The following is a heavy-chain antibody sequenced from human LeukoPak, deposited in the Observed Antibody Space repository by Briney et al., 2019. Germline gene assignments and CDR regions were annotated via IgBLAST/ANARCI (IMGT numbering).Heavy chain of an antibody. Sequence: SETLSLAFSVSGGSISSYSCGWIPQPPGRGLGRVGYIYTSGSTTYHPALKSRVTISVDTSKNQFSLELSSVTAAETAVYYWARANFGVVTSSYYIDVWGKGTRVTVS. CDR3: ARANFGVVTSSYYIDV. V-gene: IGHV4-4*09. D-gene: IGHD3-3*01. CDR1: GGSISSYS. CDR2: IYTSGST. J-gene: IGHJ6*03.